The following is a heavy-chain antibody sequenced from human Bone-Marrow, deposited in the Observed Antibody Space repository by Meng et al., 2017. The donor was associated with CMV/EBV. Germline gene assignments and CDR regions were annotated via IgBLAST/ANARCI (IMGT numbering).Heavy chain of an antibody. Sequence: GESLKISCAASGFTFSSYWMSWVRQAPGKGLEWVANIKQDGSEKYYVDSVKGRFTISRDNAKNSLYLQMNSLRAEDTAVYYCARDRVLYYDFWSGYYVSADYWGQGTLVTVSS. CDR3: ARDRVLYYDFWSGYYVSADY. CDR2: IKQDGSEK. CDR1: GFTFSSYW. V-gene: IGHV3-7*01. D-gene: IGHD3-3*01. J-gene: IGHJ4*02.